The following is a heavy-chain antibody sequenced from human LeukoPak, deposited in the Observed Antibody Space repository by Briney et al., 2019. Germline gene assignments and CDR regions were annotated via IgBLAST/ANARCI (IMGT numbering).Heavy chain of an antibody. V-gene: IGHV3-49*04. D-gene: IGHD1-7*01. CDR2: IRSKAYGGTT. J-gene: IGHJ4*02. CDR3: TRVPAGDWNYGYFDY. CDR1: GFTFGDYA. Sequence: PGRSLRLSCTASGFTFGDYAMSWVRQAPGKGLEWVGFIRSKAYGGTTEYAAPVKGRFTISRDDSKSIAYLQMNSLKTEDTAVYYCTRVPAGDWNYGYFDYWGQGTLVTVSS.